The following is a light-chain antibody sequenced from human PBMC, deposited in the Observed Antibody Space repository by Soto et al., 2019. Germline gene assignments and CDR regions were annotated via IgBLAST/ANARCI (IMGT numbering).Light chain of an antibody. J-gene: IGLJ1*01. Sequence: QSVLTQPASVSGSPGQSITISCTGTSSDVGAYSYLSWYQQHPGKAPKVIIYEVTNGPSGVSSRFSGSKSGNTASLTIYGLQAEDEADYYCSSYTNTDSYVFGTGTKGTVL. CDR3: SSYTNTDSYV. V-gene: IGLV2-14*01. CDR1: SSDVGAYSY. CDR2: EVT.